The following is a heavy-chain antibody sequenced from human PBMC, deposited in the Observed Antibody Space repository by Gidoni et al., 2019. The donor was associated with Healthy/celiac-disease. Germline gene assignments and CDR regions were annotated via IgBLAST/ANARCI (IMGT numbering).Heavy chain of an antibody. J-gene: IGHJ4*02. V-gene: IGHV3-66*02. Sequence: EVQLVGSGGGLVQPGGSLSLSCAAPGFPVSSNYMSWVRQAPGKGLEWVSVIYSGGSTYYADSVKGRFTISRDNSKNTLYLQMNSLRAEDTAVYYCARAGWFGELGYWGQGTLVTVSS. CDR2: IYSGGST. D-gene: IGHD3-10*01. CDR3: ARAGWFGELGY. CDR1: GFPVSSNY.